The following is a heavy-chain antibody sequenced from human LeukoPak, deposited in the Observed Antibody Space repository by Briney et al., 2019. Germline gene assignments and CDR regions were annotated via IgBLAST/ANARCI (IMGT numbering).Heavy chain of an antibody. V-gene: IGHV4-34*01. CDR2: INHSGST. Sequence: SETLSLTCAVYGGTFSGYYWSWIRQPPGKGLEWIGEINHSGSTNYNPSLKSRVTISVDTSKNQFSLKLSSVTAADTAVYYCARGPSPDYWGQGTLVTVSS. J-gene: IGHJ4*02. CDR3: ARGPSPDY. CDR1: GGTFSGYY.